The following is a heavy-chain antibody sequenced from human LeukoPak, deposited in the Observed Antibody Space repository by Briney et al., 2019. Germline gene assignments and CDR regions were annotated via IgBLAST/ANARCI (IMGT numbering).Heavy chain of an antibody. J-gene: IGHJ5*02. CDR2: INHRERT. CDR1: GGSFSGYY. D-gene: IGHD3-22*01. Sequence: SETLSLTCAVYGGSFSGYYWSWIRQPQGKGLEWMGEINHRERTNYNPSLKSRVTISVDTSKNQFSLKLSSVTAADTAVYYCARETNYYYDSSGSRRTRYNWFDPWGQGTLVTVSS. V-gene: IGHV4-34*01. CDR3: ARETNYYYDSSGSRRTRYNWFDP.